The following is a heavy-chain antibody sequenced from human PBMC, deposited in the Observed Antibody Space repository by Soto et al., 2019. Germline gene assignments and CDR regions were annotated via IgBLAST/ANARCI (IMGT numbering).Heavy chain of an antibody. Sequence: QVQLMQSGAEVKKPGASVKVSCKASGFTFTSHYMHWVRQAPGQGPEWMARINPSDGSTIYARKFKGRATMTRDTSTSTVYMELASLRSDDTAVMYCAREGDFYGPGFDLWGQGTLVTVPS. V-gene: IGHV1-46*01. CDR3: AREGDFYGPGFDL. D-gene: IGHD3-10*01. J-gene: IGHJ4*02. CDR1: GFTFTSHY. CDR2: INPSDGST.